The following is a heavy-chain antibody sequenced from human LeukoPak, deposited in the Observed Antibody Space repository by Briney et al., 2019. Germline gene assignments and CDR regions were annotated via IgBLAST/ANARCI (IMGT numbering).Heavy chain of an antibody. CDR3: ATTREDDYFDY. V-gene: IGHV4-61*01. Sequence: SETLSLTRAVSGYSISSGYYWSWIRQPPGKGLEWIGYIYYSGSTNYNPSLKSRVTISVDTSKNQFSLKLSSVTAADTAVYYCATTREDDYFDYWGQGTLVTVSS. CDR1: GYSISSGYY. J-gene: IGHJ4*02. CDR2: IYYSGST. D-gene: IGHD2-15*01.